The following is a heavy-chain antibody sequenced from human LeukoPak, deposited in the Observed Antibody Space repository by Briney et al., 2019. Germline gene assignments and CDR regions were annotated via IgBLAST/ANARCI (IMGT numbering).Heavy chain of an antibody. CDR2: IIPIFGTA. Sequence: ASVKVSCKASGYTFTSYDINWVRQATGQGLEWMGGIIPIFGTANYAQKFQGRVTITADESTSTAYMELSSLRSEDTAVYYCARVPGIAAAGAPNYYYMDVWGKGTTVTVSS. D-gene: IGHD6-13*01. CDR1: GYTFTSYD. V-gene: IGHV1-69*13. CDR3: ARVPGIAAAGAPNYYYMDV. J-gene: IGHJ6*03.